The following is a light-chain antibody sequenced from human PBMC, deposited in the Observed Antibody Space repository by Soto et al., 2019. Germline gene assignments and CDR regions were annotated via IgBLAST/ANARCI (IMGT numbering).Light chain of an antibody. J-gene: IGKJ5*01. V-gene: IGKV3-11*01. CDR3: QQRSNWPPT. CDR2: DAS. CDR1: QGISSY. Sequence: LTQSPSSLSASVGDRVTITCRASQGISSYLAWYQKKPGQAPRLLIYDASNRATGIPARFSGSGSGTDFTLTISSLEPEDFAVYYCQQRSNWPPTFGQGTRLEIK.